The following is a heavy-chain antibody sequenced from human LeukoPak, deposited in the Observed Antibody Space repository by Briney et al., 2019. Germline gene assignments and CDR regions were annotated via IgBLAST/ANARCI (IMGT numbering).Heavy chain of an antibody. CDR3: ARSYGSGSYFYYYYGMDV. V-gene: IGHV1-8*01. D-gene: IGHD3-10*01. J-gene: IGHJ6*02. CDR1: GYTFTSYD. CDR2: MNPNSGNT. Sequence: ASVKVSCKASGYTFTSYDINWVRQATGQGLEWMGWMNPNSGNTGYAQKFQGRVTITRNTSISTAYMELSSLRSEDTAVYYCARSYGSGSYFYYYYGMDVWGQGTTVTVSS.